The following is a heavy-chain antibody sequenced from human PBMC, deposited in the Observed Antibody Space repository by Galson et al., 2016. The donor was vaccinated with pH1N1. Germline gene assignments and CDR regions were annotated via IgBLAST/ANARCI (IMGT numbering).Heavy chain of an antibody. CDR3: ATAPTGPGWFGVDV. D-gene: IGHD2-15*01. CDR1: GLTFSSYE. CDR2: ISSGGYSI. V-gene: IGHV3-48*03. Sequence: SLRLSCADSGLTFSSYEMNWVRQAPGKGLELVAFISSGGYSIQYADSVKGRFTISRDKAKSALYLQMNSLRPEDTAVYYCATAPTGPGWFGVDVWGQGTTVIVS. J-gene: IGHJ6*02.